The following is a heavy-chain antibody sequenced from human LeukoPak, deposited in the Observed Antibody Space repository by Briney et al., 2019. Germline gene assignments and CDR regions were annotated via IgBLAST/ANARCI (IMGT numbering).Heavy chain of an antibody. Sequence: GGSLRLSCAASGFTFSSYAMGWVRQAPGKGLEWVSGISWNSGSIGYADSVKGRFTISRDNAKNSLYLQMNSLRAEDTALYYCAKDSGYDILTGYVDYWGQGTLVTVSS. CDR1: GFTFSSYA. V-gene: IGHV3-9*01. CDR3: AKDSGYDILTGYVDY. J-gene: IGHJ4*02. CDR2: ISWNSGSI. D-gene: IGHD3-9*01.